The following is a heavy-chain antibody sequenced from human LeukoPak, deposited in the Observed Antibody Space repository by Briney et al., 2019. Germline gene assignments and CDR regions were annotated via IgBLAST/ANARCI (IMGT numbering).Heavy chain of an antibody. CDR2: VYYSGST. CDR3: ARGGAWYEDPAAMEGVDY. D-gene: IGHD2-2*01. V-gene: IGHV4-31*03. CDR1: GGSISSGGYY. J-gene: IGHJ4*02. Sequence: SQTLSLTCTVSGGSISSGGYYWSWIPQHPGKGLEWIGYVYYSGSTYYNPSLKSRVTISVDTSKNQFSLKLSSVTAADTAVYYCARGGAWYEDPAAMEGVDYWGQGTLVTVSS.